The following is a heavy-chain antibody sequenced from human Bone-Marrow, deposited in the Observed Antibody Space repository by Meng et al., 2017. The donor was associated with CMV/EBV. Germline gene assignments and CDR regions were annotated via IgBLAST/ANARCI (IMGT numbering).Heavy chain of an antibody. CDR2: IYYSGST. CDR3: ARGAVAGWFDP. Sequence: SETLSLTCTVSGGSISSYYWSWIRQPPGKGLEWIGYIYYSGSTNYNPSLKSRVTISVDTSKNQFSLKLSSVTAADTAGYYCARGAVAGWFDPWGQGTLVTVSS. D-gene: IGHD2-15*01. J-gene: IGHJ5*02. CDR1: GGSISSYY. V-gene: IGHV4-59*01.